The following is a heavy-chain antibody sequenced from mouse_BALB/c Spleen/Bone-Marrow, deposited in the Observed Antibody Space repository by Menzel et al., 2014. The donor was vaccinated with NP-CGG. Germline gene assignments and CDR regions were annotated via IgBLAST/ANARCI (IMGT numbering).Heavy chain of an antibody. CDR2: IHPNSGNT. CDR1: GYTFTNSW. CDR3: ARRHRYAYYFVH. V-gene: IGHV1S130*01. Sequence: QVQLKESGSVLVGPGASVKLSCKASGYTFTNSWMHWAKQRPGQGLEWIGEIHPNSGNTNYNEKFEDKATLTVDTSSTTAYVDLSSLTSEDSAVYYCARRHRYAYYFVHWGQGSALTASS. D-gene: IGHD2-14*01. J-gene: IGHJ2*01.